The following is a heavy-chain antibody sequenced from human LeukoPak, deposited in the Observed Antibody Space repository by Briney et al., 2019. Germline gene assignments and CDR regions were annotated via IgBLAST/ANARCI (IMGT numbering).Heavy chain of an antibody. CDR3: AKNGHGSGSYYPRTKYYFDY. CDR2: IKSKTDGGTT. D-gene: IGHD3-10*01. CDR1: GFTFSNAW. Sequence: GGSLRLSCAASGFTFSNAWMSWVRQAPGKGLEWVGRIKSKTDGGTTDYAAPVKGRFTISRDDSKNTLYLQMNSLRAEDTAVYYCAKNGHGSGSYYPRTKYYFDYWGQGTLVTVSS. J-gene: IGHJ4*02. V-gene: IGHV3-15*01.